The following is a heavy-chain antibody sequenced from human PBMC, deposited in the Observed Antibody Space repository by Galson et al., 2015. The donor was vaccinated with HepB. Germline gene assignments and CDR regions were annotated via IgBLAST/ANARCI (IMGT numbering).Heavy chain of an antibody. CDR3: ATFSVTFGVVISSFYDY. D-gene: IGHD3-3*01. CDR2: FDPEDGET. Sequence: SVKVSCKVSGYTLTKLSMHWVRQAPGKGLEWMGGFDPEDGETIYAQKFQGRVTMTEDTSTDTAYMELSSLRSEDTAVYYCATFSVTFGVVISSFYDYWGQGTLVTVSS. CDR1: GYTLTKLS. J-gene: IGHJ4*02. V-gene: IGHV1-24*01.